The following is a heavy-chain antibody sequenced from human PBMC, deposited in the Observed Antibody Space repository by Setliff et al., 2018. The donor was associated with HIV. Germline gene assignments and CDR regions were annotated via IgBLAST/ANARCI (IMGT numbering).Heavy chain of an antibody. Sequence: PSETLSLTCTVSGGSISSSSYYWGWIRQPPGKGLEWIGSIYYRGSTYYNPSLKSRVTISVDTSRNQFSLKLNSVTAADTAVYYCARGYYDSSGTFDYWGQGTLVTVSS. CDR3: ARGYYDSSGTFDY. CDR2: IYYRGST. D-gene: IGHD3-22*01. V-gene: IGHV4-39*01. J-gene: IGHJ4*02. CDR1: GGSISSSSYY.